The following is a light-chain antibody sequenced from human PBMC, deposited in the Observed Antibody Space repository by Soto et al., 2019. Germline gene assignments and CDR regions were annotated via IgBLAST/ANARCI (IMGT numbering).Light chain of an antibody. V-gene: IGLV4-60*03. CDR2: LEGSGSY. CDR3: VPWDSNTQV. J-gene: IGLJ1*01. Sequence: QSVLTQSSSASASLGSSVKLTCTLSSGHSSYIIAWHQQQPGKAPRYLMKLEGSGSYNKGSGVPDRFSGSSSGAERYLTISSVQSEDEAEYYCVPWDSNTQVFGAGTKLTVL. CDR1: SGHSSYI.